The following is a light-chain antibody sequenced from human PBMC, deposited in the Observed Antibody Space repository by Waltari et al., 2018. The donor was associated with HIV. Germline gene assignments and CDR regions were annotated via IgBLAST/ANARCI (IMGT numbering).Light chain of an antibody. V-gene: IGLV3-25*03. CDR1: ALPKQY. CDR2: KDS. J-gene: IGLJ1*01. CDR3: QSADSSGTYV. Sequence: SYALTQPPSVSVSPGQTARITCSGDALPKQYAYWYQQKPGQAPVLVIDKDSERPSGIPERFSGTSSGTTVALTISGVQAEDEADYYCQSADSSGTYVFGTGTKVTVL.